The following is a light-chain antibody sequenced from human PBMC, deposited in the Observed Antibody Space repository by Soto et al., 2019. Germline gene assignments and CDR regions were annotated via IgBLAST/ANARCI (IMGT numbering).Light chain of an antibody. CDR3: QQSYFTPLT. V-gene: IGKV1-39*01. CDR1: QSISSW. J-gene: IGKJ3*01. Sequence: DIEMTQSPTTLSASVGDRVTITCRASQSISSWLAWYQQKPGKAPNLLIYSASTLQSGVPSRFSGSGSGTDFTLTISSLQPEDFATYYCQQSYFTPLTFGPGTKVDIK. CDR2: SAS.